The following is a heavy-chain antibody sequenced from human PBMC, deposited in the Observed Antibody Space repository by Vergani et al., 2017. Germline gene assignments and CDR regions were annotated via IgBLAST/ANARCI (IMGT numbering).Heavy chain of an antibody. Sequence: QITLKESGPTLVKPTQTLTLTCTFSGFSLNTRGVSVACIRQPPGKALDWLALIYWNADQHYSPSLNNRVTITKDTSKNQVVLTMTNMDYVDTGTYYCVYRKTECGTTGCFYPFDYDDFMDVWGKGTTVTVSS. D-gene: IGHD1-7*01. CDR1: GFSLNTRGVS. CDR3: VYRKTECGTTGCFYPFDYDDFMDV. CDR2: IYWNADQ. J-gene: IGHJ6*03. V-gene: IGHV2-5*04.